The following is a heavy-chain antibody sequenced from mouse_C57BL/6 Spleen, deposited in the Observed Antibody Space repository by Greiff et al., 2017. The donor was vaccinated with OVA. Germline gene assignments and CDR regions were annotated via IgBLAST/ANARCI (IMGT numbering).Heavy chain of an antibody. V-gene: IGHV1-50*01. CDR1: GYTFTSYW. Sequence: QVQLQQPGAELVKPGASVKLSCKASGYTFTSYWMQWVKQRPGQGLEWIGEIDPSDSCTNYNQKFKGKATLTVDTSSSTAYMQLSSLTSEDSAVDYCASSYDYDGPFAYWGQGTLVTVSA. D-gene: IGHD2-4*01. J-gene: IGHJ3*01. CDR3: ASSYDYDGPFAY. CDR2: IDPSDSCT.